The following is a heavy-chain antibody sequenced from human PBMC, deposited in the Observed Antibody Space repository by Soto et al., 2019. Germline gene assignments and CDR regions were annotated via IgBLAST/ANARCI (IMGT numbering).Heavy chain of an antibody. D-gene: IGHD5-18*01. Sequence: GGSLRLSCAASGFTFSSYAMSWVRQAPGKGLEWVSAISGSGGSTYYADSVKGRFTISRDNAKNSLYLQMDSLRADDTAVYYCARGSYGTYDYWGQGTLVTVSS. CDR1: GFTFSSYA. CDR2: ISGSGGST. J-gene: IGHJ4*02. V-gene: IGHV3-23*01. CDR3: ARGSYGTYDY.